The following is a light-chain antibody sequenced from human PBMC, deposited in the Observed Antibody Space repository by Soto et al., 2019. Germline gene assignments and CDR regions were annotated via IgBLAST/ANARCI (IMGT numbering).Light chain of an antibody. Sequence: QSVLTQPPSASGTPGQRVTISCSGTNSNIGSNFVYWYQHLPGTTPKLLVFSYNQRPSGVPDRFSGSKSGSSASLAISGLRSEDEADYYCCSYATSRTWVFGGGTKLTVL. V-gene: IGLV1-47*02. CDR1: NSNIGSNF. CDR3: CSYATSRTWV. CDR2: SYN. J-gene: IGLJ3*02.